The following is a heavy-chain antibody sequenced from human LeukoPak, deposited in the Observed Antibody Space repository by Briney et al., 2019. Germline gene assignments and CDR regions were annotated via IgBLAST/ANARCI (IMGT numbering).Heavy chain of an antibody. V-gene: IGHV4-34*01. J-gene: IGHJ4*02. Sequence: PSETLSLTCAVYGGSFSGYYWSWIRHPPGKGLEWIGEINHSGSTNYNPSLKSRVTISVDTSKNQFSLKLSSVTAADTAVYYCARGRSSPRQPFDYWGQGTLVTVSS. CDR1: GGSFSGYY. CDR3: ARGRSSPRQPFDY. CDR2: INHSGST. D-gene: IGHD6-13*01.